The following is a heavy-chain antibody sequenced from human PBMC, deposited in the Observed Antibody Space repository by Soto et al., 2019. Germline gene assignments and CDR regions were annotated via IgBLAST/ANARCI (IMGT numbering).Heavy chain of an antibody. CDR3: ARHYCYDSSYYYPTKTQLPLDF. CDR2: IYPGDSDI. V-gene: IGHV5-51*01. D-gene: IGHD3-22*01. Sequence: WEAPKTPWKVPGYSLTRFWLALVRPVPRKGPELNGFIYPGDSDIRYSPSFQGQVTISADKSISTAYLQWSSLKASDSAMYFCARHYCYDSSYYYPTKTQLPLDFWGQGTLVTGSS. CDR1: GYSLTRFW. J-gene: IGHJ4*02.